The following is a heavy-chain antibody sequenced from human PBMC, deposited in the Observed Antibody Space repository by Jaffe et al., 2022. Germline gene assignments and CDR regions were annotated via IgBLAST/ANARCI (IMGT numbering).Heavy chain of an antibody. J-gene: IGHJ4*02. CDR1: GYSISSGYY. CDR2: IYHSGST. V-gene: IGHV4-38-2*02. Sequence: QVQLQESGPGLVKPSETLSLTCAVSGYSISSGYYWGWIRQPPGKGLEWIGSIYHSGSTYYNPSLKSRVTISVDTSKNQFSLKLSSVTAADTAVYYCARETPIPGYSSSWYDYWGQGTLVTVSS. CDR3: ARETPIPGYSSSWYDY. D-gene: IGHD6-13*01.